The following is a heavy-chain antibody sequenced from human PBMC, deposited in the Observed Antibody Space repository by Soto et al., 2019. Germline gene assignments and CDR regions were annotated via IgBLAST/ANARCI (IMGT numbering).Heavy chain of an antibody. CDR3: ARDSPPPGDYDFWSGYPLLI. CDR2: ISSNGGST. V-gene: IGHV3-64*01. J-gene: IGHJ3*02. Sequence: GGSLRLSCAASGFTFSSYAMHWVRQAPGKGLEYVSAISSNGGSTYYANSVKGRFTISRDNSKNTLYLQMGSLRAEDMAVYYCARDSPPPGDYDFWSGYPLLIWGQGTMVTVSS. D-gene: IGHD3-3*01. CDR1: GFTFSSYA.